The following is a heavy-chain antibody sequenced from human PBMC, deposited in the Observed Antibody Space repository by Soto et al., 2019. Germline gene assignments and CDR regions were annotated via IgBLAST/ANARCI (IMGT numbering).Heavy chain of an antibody. J-gene: IGHJ6*02. D-gene: IGHD2-2*02. CDR1: GFTFTSSA. CDR2: IVVGSGNT. Sequence: ASVKVSCKASGFTFTSSAVQWVRQARGQRLEWIGWIVVGSGNTNYAQKFQERVTITRDMSTSTAYMELSSLRSEDTAVYYCAVSVGCTSCYTATEYYGMDVWGQGTTVTVSS. CDR3: AVSVGCTSCYTATEYYGMDV. V-gene: IGHV1-58*01.